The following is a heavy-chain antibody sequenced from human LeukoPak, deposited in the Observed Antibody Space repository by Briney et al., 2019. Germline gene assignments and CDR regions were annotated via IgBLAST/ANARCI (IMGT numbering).Heavy chain of an antibody. CDR2: ISSSGSTI. CDR3: AREGIYGPGSSFLYYMDV. V-gene: IGHV3-48*03. Sequence: GGSLRLSCTASGFTFEYYAMSWVRQAPGKGLEWVSYISSSGSTIYYADSVKGRFTISRDNAKNSLYLQMSSLRAEDTAVYYCAREGIYGPGSSFLYYMDVWGKGTTVTISS. CDR1: GFTFEYYA. J-gene: IGHJ6*03. D-gene: IGHD3-10*01.